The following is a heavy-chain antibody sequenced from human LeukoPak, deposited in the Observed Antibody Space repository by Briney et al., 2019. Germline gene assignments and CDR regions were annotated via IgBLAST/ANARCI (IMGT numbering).Heavy chain of an antibody. D-gene: IGHD1-7*01. CDR1: GFTFSNYA. V-gene: IGHV3-30*01. Sequence: TGGSLRLSCAASGFTFSNYAMHWVRQAPGKGLEWVAVISYDGSNKYYADSVKGRFTISRDNSKNTLYLQMNSLRAEDTAVYYCARDLAGTFDFDYWGRGTLVTVSS. CDR2: ISYDGSNK. CDR3: ARDLAGTFDFDY. J-gene: IGHJ4*02.